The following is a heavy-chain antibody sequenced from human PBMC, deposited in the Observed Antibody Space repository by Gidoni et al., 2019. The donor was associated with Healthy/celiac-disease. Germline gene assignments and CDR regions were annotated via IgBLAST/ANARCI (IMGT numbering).Heavy chain of an antibody. J-gene: IGHJ4*02. D-gene: IGHD1-1*01. CDR3: ARGSGYGKPFDY. V-gene: IGHV4-59*01. CDR2: IYYSGST. Sequence: QVQLQESGPGLVKPSETLSLTCTVSGGSISSYYWSWIRQPPGKGLEWIGYIYYSGSTNYNPSLKSRVTISVDTSKNQFSLKLSSVTAADTAVYYCARGSGYGKPFDYWGQGTLVTVSS. CDR1: GGSISSYY.